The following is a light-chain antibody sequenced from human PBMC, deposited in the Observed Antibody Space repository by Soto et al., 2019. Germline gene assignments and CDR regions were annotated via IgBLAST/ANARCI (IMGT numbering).Light chain of an antibody. Sequence: EIVLTQSPGTLSLSPGETATLSCRASQSVSSAYLAWHQQKPGQAPRLLIYGASSRATGIPDRFSGSGSGTDFTLTISTLEPEDFAVYYCQQYGSTPRTFGQGTKVENK. CDR2: GAS. CDR3: QQYGSTPRT. J-gene: IGKJ1*01. V-gene: IGKV3-20*01. CDR1: QSVSSAY.